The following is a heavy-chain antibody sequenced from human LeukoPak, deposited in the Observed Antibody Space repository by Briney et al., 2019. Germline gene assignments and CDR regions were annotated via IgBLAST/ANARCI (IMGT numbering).Heavy chain of an antibody. Sequence: AGGSLRLSCAASGFTFNIYEMNWVRQAPGKGLEWISYITDGGSAVYYADSVKGRFTVSRDNARNSLFLQVNSLRAEDTATYYCARRSTMSYHAIDVWGQGTMVTVSS. D-gene: IGHD5/OR15-5a*01. CDR1: GFTFNIYE. J-gene: IGHJ6*02. CDR2: ITDGGSAV. CDR3: ARRSTMSYHAIDV. V-gene: IGHV3-48*03.